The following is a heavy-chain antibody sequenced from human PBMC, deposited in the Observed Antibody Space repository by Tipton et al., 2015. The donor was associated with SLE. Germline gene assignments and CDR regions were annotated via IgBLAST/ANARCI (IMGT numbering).Heavy chain of an antibody. CDR3: ARRDDYGDRRALDY. Sequence: TLSLTCTVSGGSISSDGYSWSWIRQPPGKGLEWIGYIYHSGSTYYNPSLKSRVTISVDRSKNQFSLKLSSVTAADTAVYYCARRDDYGDRRALDYWGQGTLVTVSS. D-gene: IGHD4-17*01. CDR1: GGSISSDGYS. J-gene: IGHJ4*02. CDR2: IYHSGST. V-gene: IGHV4-30-2*01.